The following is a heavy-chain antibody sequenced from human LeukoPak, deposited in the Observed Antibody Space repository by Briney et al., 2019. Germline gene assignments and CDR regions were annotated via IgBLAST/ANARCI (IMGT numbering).Heavy chain of an antibody. D-gene: IGHD1-1*01. CDR2: IIPIFGTA. CDR1: GGTFSSYA. Sequence: SVKVSCKASGGTFSSYAISWVRQAPGQGLEWMGGIIPIFGTANYAQKFQGRVTITTDESTSTAYMELSGLRSEDTAVYYCARSGTTGTTHFDYWGQGTLVTVSS. J-gene: IGHJ4*02. CDR3: ARSGTTGTTHFDY. V-gene: IGHV1-69*05.